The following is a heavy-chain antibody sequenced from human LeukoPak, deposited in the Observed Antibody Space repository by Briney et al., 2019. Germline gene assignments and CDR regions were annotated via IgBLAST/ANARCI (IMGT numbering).Heavy chain of an antibody. J-gene: IGHJ4*02. CDR2: ISWDGGST. D-gene: IGHD2-2*02. Sequence: GGSLRLSCAAFGFTFDDYAMHWVRQAPGKGLEWVALISWDGGSTYYADSVKGRFTISRDDSKDPLFLQMNSLRAEDTALYYCARGGAYCSGASCYTLDSWGQGTLVTVSS. V-gene: IGHV3-43D*03. CDR3: ARGGAYCSGASCYTLDS. CDR1: GFTFDDYA.